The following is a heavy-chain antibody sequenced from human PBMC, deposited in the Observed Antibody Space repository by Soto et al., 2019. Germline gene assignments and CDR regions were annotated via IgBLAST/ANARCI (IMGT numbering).Heavy chain of an antibody. CDR3: AKDSGSGSYVDY. CDR2: ISYDGSNK. Sequence: RLSCAASGFTFSSYGMHWVRQAPGKGLEWVAVISYDGSNKYYADSVKGRFTFSRDNSKNTLYLQMNSLRAEDTAVYYCAKDSGSGSYVDYWGQGTLVTVSS. D-gene: IGHD3-10*01. CDR1: GFTFSSYG. V-gene: IGHV3-30*18. J-gene: IGHJ4*02.